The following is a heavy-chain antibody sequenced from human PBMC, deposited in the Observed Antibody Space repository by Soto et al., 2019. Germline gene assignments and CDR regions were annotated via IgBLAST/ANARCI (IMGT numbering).Heavy chain of an antibody. V-gene: IGHV4-59*01. CDR3: ARDAPHYDILTGYYKGNWFDP. CDR1: GGSISSYY. Sequence: SETLSLTCTVSGGSISSYYGSWIRQPPGKGLEWIGYIYYSGSTNYNPSLKSRVTISVDTSKNQFSLKLSSVTAADTAVYYCARDAPHYDILTGYYKGNWFDPWGQGTLVTVSS. D-gene: IGHD3-9*01. J-gene: IGHJ5*02. CDR2: IYYSGST.